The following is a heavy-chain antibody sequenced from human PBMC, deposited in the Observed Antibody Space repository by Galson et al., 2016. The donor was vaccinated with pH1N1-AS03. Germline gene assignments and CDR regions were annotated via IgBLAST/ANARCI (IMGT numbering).Heavy chain of an antibody. V-gene: IGHV3-23*01. CDR1: GFTFSNYA. D-gene: IGHD4/OR15-4a*01. CDR2: IRDSGGST. J-gene: IGHJ4*02. Sequence: SLRLSCAASGFTFSNYAMSWVRQAPGKGLEWVSGIRDSGGSTYYAESVKGRFTISRDNSKNTLYLQMNSLRAEDTAVYYCAKGVGATDGLFDYGGPGTLVTVSS. CDR3: AKGVGATDGLFDY.